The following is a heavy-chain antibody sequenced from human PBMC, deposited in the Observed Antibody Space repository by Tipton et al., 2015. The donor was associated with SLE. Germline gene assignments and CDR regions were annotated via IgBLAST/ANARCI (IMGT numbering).Heavy chain of an antibody. D-gene: IGHD2-2*01. Sequence: TLSLTCTVSGDSIRSGGYFWTWIRQHPGKGLEWIGYIYYSGSTYYNPSLKSRVTISLDTSKNQFSLQLSSVTAADTAMYYCARRIIVPAAMDWFDPWGQGTLVTVSS. CDR1: GDSIRSGGYF. J-gene: IGHJ5*02. CDR2: IYYSGST. V-gene: IGHV4-31*03. CDR3: ARRIIVPAAMDWFDP.